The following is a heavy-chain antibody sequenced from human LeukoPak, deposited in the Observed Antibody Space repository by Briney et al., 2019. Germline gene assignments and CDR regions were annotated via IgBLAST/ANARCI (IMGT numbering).Heavy chain of an antibody. CDR3: AKDLGPGSMATSPGFDY. J-gene: IGHJ4*02. CDR1: GFTFDDYA. V-gene: IGHV3-9*01. CDR2: IRWNSGSI. D-gene: IGHD5-24*01. Sequence: GGSLRLSCAASGFTFDDYAMHWVRPAPGKSLEWVSGIRWNSGSIGYADSVKGRFTISRDNAKTSLYLQMNSLRAEDTALYYCAKDLGPGSMATSPGFDYWGQGTLVTVSS.